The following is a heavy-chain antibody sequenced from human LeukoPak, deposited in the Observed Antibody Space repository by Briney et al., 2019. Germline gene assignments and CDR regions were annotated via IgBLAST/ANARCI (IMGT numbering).Heavy chain of an antibody. V-gene: IGHV4-59*01. CDR2: IYYSGST. Sequence: SETLSLTCTVSGGSISSYYWSWIRQPPGQGLEWIGYIYYSGSTNYNPSLKSRVTISVDTSKNQFSLKLSSVTAADTAVYYCAREVDWFDPWGQGTLVTVSS. D-gene: IGHD2-15*01. CDR1: GGSISSYY. J-gene: IGHJ5*02. CDR3: AREVDWFDP.